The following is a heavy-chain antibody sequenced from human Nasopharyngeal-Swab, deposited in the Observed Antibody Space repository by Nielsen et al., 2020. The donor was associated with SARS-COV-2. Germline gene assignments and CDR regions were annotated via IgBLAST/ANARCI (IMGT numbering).Heavy chain of an antibody. Sequence: GGSLRLSCAASGFTFSSYWMHWVRQAPGKGLVWVSRINSDGSSTSYADSVKGRFTISRDNAKNTLYLQMNSLRAEDTALYYCAKVKSGTSYDAFDIWGQGTMVTVSS. CDR3: AKVKSGTSYDAFDI. J-gene: IGHJ3*02. V-gene: IGHV3-74*01. CDR2: INSDGSST. CDR1: GFTFSSYW. D-gene: IGHD1-26*01.